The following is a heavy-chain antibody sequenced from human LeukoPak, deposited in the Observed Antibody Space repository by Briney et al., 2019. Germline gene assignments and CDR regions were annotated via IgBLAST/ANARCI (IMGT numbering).Heavy chain of an antibody. Sequence: SETLSLTCSVSGGSISTSSYYWGWIRQPPGKGLEWIGNIYYSGNTYYNPSLKSRVTTSVDTSKNQFSLKLNSVTAADTAVYYCARQPDQDDAFDIWGQGTMVTVCS. V-gene: IGHV4-39*01. CDR2: IYYSGNT. J-gene: IGHJ3*02. CDR3: ARQPDQDDAFDI. CDR1: GGSISTSSYY.